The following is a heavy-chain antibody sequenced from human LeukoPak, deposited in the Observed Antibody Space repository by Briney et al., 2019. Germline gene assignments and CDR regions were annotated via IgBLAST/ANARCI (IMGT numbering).Heavy chain of an antibody. CDR3: ARGAYYYDSSLGY. D-gene: IGHD3-22*01. J-gene: IGHJ4*02. CDR1: GFTFSSYA. V-gene: IGHV3-30-3*01. Sequence: GGSLRLSCAASGFTFSSYAMHWVRQAPGKGLEWVAVISYDGSNKYYADSVKGRFTISRDNSKNTLYLQMNSLRAEDTAVYYCARGAYYYDSSLGYWGQGTLVTVSS. CDR2: ISYDGSNK.